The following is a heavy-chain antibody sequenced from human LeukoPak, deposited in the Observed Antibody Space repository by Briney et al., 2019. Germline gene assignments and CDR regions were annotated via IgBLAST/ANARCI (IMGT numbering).Heavy chain of an antibody. CDR2: IWYDGSNK. J-gene: IGHJ4*02. CDR1: GFTFSNYG. D-gene: IGHD4-11*01. V-gene: IGHV3-33*01. Sequence: PGGSLRLSCAASGFTFSNYGMHWVRQAPGKGLEWVAVIWYDGSNKYYTDSVKGRFTISREKSKNTLYLQMNSLRAEDTAVYYCARDNDYSNHFSHFDYWGQGTLVTVSS. CDR3: ARDNDYSNHFSHFDY.